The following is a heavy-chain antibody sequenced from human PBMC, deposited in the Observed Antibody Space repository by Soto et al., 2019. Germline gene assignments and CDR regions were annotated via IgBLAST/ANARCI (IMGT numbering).Heavy chain of an antibody. Sequence: HPGGSLRLSCAASGFTFSSYGMHWVRQAPGKGLEWVAVISYDGSNKYYADSVKGRFTISRDNSKNTLYLQMNSLRAEDTAVYYCAKDSVPAAMRDYYMDVWGKGTTVTVSS. J-gene: IGHJ6*03. V-gene: IGHV3-30*18. D-gene: IGHD2-2*01. CDR3: AKDSVPAAMRDYYMDV. CDR2: ISYDGSNK. CDR1: GFTFSSYG.